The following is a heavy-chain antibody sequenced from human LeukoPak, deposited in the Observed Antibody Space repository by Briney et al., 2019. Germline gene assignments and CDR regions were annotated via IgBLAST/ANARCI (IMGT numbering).Heavy chain of an antibody. CDR3: ARGAWFGEFPFDY. D-gene: IGHD3-10*01. V-gene: IGHV3-74*01. CDR1: GFTFSSYW. J-gene: IGHJ4*02. Sequence: GGPLRLSCAASGFTFSSYWMHWVRQAPGKGLVWVSRINSDGSSTSYADSVKGRFTISRDNAKTTLYLQMNSLRAEDTAVYYCARGAWFGEFPFDYWGQGTLVTVSS. CDR2: INSDGSST.